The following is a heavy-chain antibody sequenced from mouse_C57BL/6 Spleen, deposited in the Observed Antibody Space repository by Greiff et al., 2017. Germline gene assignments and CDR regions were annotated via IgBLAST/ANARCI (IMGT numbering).Heavy chain of an antibody. CDR2: IYPGDGGT. CDR3: AREGGLRLDY. Sequence: QVQLQQSGAELVKPGASVKISCKASGYAFSSFWMNWVKQRPGKGLEWIGQIYPGDGGTSYNGKFKGKATLTADKSSSTAYMKLSSLTSEDSAVYFCAREGGLRLDYWGQGTTLTVSS. J-gene: IGHJ2*01. V-gene: IGHV1-80*01. CDR1: GYAFSSFW.